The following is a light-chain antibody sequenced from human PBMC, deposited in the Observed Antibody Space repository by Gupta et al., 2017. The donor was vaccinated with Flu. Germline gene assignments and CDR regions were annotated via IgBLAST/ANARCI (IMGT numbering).Light chain of an antibody. CDR2: KAS. Sequence: DIQMTQSPSTLSASAGDRVTINCRASQSISSWLAWYQQKPGKDPKLLIYKASSLESGVPSRFSGSGDGTEFTLTNRSLQPDDFATYYCQQYNSYPLTFGGGTKVEIK. CDR3: QQYNSYPLT. V-gene: IGKV1-5*03. J-gene: IGKJ4*01. CDR1: QSISSW.